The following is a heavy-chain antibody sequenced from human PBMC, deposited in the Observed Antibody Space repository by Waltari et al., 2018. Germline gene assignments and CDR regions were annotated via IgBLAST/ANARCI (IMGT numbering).Heavy chain of an antibody. V-gene: IGHV4-39*01. CDR2: IYYSGST. J-gene: IGHJ4*02. D-gene: IGHD3-3*01. Sequence: QLQLQESGPGLVKPSETLSLTCTVSGGPISSSSYYWGWIRQPPGRGLDWIGSIYYSGSTYYNPSLKSRVTISVDTSKNQFSLKLSSVTAADTAVYYCARRHDFWSGYYPDYWGQGTLVTVSS. CDR1: GGPISSSSYY. CDR3: ARRHDFWSGYYPDY.